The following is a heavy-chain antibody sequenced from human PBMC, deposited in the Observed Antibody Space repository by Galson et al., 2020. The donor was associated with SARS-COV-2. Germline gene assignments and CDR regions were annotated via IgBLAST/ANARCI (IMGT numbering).Heavy chain of an antibody. CDR1: GFSFSSYA. V-gene: IGHV3-23*01. CDR2: INRSGATP. D-gene: IGHD3-10*01. Sequence: GGSLRLSCAASGFSFSSYAVSWVRQAPGKGLEWVSSINRSGATPYYADSVKGRFTISRDNSKNTLYLQMNSLRAEDTAVYYCAKDAITFGDGTNWFDSWGQGTLVTVSS. J-gene: IGHJ5*01. CDR3: AKDAITFGDGTNWFDS.